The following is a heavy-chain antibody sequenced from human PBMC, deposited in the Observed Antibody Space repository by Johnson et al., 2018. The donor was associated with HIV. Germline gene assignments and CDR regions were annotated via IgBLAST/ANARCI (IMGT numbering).Heavy chain of an antibody. Sequence: QVQLVESGGGVVQPGRSLRLSCAASGFTFSSYAMHWVRQAPGKGLEWVAVISNEGSIKFSADSVKGRFTISKDNSKNTLYLQMNSLRPEDTAVYYCVQGVPNPAGAFDIWGRGTMVTVSS. CDR3: VQGVPNPAGAFDI. J-gene: IGHJ3*02. V-gene: IGHV3-30-3*01. CDR2: ISNEGSIK. D-gene: IGHD6-19*01. CDR1: GFTFSSYA.